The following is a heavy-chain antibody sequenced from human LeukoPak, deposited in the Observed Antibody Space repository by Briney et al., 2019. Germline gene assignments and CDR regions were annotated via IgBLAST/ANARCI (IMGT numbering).Heavy chain of an antibody. CDR2: TYYRSKWYN. CDR1: GDSVSSNSAA. V-gene: IGHV6-1*01. CDR3: ARDLGYCSGGSCYILRRGAFDI. Sequence: SQSLSLTCAISGDSVSSNSAAWHWIRQSPSRGLEWLGRTYYRSKWYNDYAVSVKSRITINPDTSKNQFSLQLNSVTPEDTAVYYCARDLGYCSGGSCYILRRGAFDIWGQGTMVTVSS. D-gene: IGHD2-15*01. J-gene: IGHJ3*02.